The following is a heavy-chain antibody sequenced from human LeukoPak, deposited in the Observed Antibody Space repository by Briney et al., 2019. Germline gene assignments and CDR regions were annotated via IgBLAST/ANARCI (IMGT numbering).Heavy chain of an antibody. V-gene: IGHV1-46*01. D-gene: IGHD3-22*01. CDR1: GYTFTSYY. CDR3: ARDISYDSSGYLGYYFDY. CDR2: INPSGGST. J-gene: IGHJ4*02. Sequence: ASVKVSCKASGYTFTSYYMHWVRQAPGQGLGWMGIINPSGGSTSYAQKFQGRVTMTRDTSTSTVYMELSSLRSEDTAVYYCARDISYDSSGYLGYYFDYWGQGTLVTVSS.